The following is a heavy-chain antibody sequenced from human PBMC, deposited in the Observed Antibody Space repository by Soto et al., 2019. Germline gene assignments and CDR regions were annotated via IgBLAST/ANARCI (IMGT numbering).Heavy chain of an antibody. Sequence: SETLSLTCTVSGGSISSYYWSWIRQPPGKGLEWIGYIYYSGSTNYNPSLKSRVTISVDTSKNQFSLELSSVTAADTAVYYCARHGSLGVVPAASPFDYWGQGTLVTVSS. J-gene: IGHJ4*02. CDR2: IYYSGST. CDR1: GGSISSYY. CDR3: ARHGSLGVVPAASPFDY. D-gene: IGHD2-2*01. V-gene: IGHV4-59*08.